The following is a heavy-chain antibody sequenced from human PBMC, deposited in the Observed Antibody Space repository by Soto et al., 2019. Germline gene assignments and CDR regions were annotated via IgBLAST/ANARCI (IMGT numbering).Heavy chain of an antibody. CDR3: AKDSVVYGDYALDAFDI. CDR1: GFTFSSYA. CDR2: ISGSGGST. Sequence: GGSLRLSCAASGFTFSSYAMSWVRQAPGKGLEWVSAISGSGGSTYYADSVKGRFTISRDNSKNTRYLQMNSLRAEDTAVYYCAKDSVVYGDYALDAFDIWGQGTMVTVSS. D-gene: IGHD4-17*01. V-gene: IGHV3-23*01. J-gene: IGHJ3*02.